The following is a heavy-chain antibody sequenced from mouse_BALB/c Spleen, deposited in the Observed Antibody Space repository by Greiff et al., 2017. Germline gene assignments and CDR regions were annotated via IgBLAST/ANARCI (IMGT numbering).Heavy chain of an antibody. CDR3: ARSDGPYYYAMDY. D-gene: IGHD1-1*01. V-gene: IGHV5-17*02. CDR1: GFTFSSFG. CDR2: ISSGSSTI. J-gene: IGHJ4*01. Sequence: DVKLVESGGGLVQPGGSRKLSCAASGFTFSSFGMHWVRQAPEKGLEWVAYISSGSSTIYYADTVKGRFTISRDNPKNTLFLQMTSLRSEDTAMYYCARSDGPYYYAMDYWGQGTSVTVSS.